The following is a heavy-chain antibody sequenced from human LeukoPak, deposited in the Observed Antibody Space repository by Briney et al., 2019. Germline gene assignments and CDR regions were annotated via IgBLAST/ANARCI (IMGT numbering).Heavy chain of an antibody. Sequence: GGSLRLSCTASGLTFSTSVVNWVRQAPGKGLEWVASIGPTGSDRYHADSIKGRFTISRDNANNFLYLQLNSLRAEDTAVYYCATETNGRHYDYWGQGTLLTVSS. CDR1: GLTFSTSV. D-gene: IGHD1-14*01. CDR3: ATETNGRHYDY. J-gene: IGHJ4*02. CDR2: IGPTGSDR. V-gene: IGHV3-21*06.